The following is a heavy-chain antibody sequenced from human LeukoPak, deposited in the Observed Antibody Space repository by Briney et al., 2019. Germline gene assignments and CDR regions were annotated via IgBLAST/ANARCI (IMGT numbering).Heavy chain of an antibody. CDR1: GFTFSSYA. CDR2: MSHDGSVK. J-gene: IGHJ4*02. D-gene: IGHD6-19*01. V-gene: IGHV3-30-3*01. CDR3: ARPREAGSSSGWYFDK. Sequence: PGGSLRLSCAASGFTFSSYAMHWVRQAPGKGLEWVAVMSHDGSVKIYADSVQGRFTISRDNSKNTLYLQLSSLRAEVTAVYHCARPREAGSSSGWYFDKWGQGTLVTVSS.